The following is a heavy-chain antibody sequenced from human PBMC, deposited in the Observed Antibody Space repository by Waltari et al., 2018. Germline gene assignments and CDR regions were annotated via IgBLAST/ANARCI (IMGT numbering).Heavy chain of an antibody. J-gene: IGHJ4*02. CDR1: GLPFRAHT. V-gene: IGHV3-72*01. Sequence: EVQLVESGGGLVQPGGSLRLSWAASGLPFRAHTMDLAGPAPGKGLEWVGRTGNKANSYTTEYAASVKGRFIISRDDSKNSLYLQMNSLKTEDTAVYYCVSGGSGSFDYWGQGTLVTVSS. CDR2: TGNKANSYTT. D-gene: IGHD3-16*01. CDR3: VSGGSGSFDY.